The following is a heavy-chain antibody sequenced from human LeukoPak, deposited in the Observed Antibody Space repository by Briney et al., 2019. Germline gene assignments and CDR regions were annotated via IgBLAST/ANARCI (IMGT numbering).Heavy chain of an antibody. V-gene: IGHV4-39*01. D-gene: IGHD2-21*02. CDR2: IYYSGNT. Sequence: SETLSLTCTVSGGSISSSSYYWGWIRQPPGKGLEWIGSIYYSGNTYYNPSLKSRVTISVDTSKNQFSLKLSSVTAADTAMYYCARPRQGDYYFDYWGQGTLVTVSS. CDR1: GGSISSSSYY. CDR3: ARPRQGDYYFDY. J-gene: IGHJ4*02.